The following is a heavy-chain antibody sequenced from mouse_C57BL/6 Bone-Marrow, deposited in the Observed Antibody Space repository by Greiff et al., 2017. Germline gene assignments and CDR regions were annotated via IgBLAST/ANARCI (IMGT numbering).Heavy chain of an antibody. Sequence: EVQVVESGGGLVKPGGSLKLSCAASGFTFSSYTMSWVRQTPEKRLEWVATISGGGGNTYYPDSVKGRFTISRDHAKNTLYLQMSSLRSEDTALYYCARHGTYGSRGAWFAYWGQGTLVTVSA. CDR1: GFTFSSYT. D-gene: IGHD1-1*01. J-gene: IGHJ3*01. V-gene: IGHV5-9*01. CDR2: ISGGGGNT. CDR3: ARHGTYGSRGAWFAY.